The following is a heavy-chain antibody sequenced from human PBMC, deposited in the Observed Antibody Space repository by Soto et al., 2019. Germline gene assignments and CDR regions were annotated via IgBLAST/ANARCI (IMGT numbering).Heavy chain of an antibody. CDR3: ARARSVGIASN. CDR2: INPSGGST. V-gene: IGHV1-46*01. J-gene: IGHJ4*02. D-gene: IGHD2-21*01. CDR1: GYTFTSYY. Sequence: GASVKVSCKASGYTFTSYYMHWVRQAPGQGLEWMEIINPSGGSTSYAQKFQGRVTMTRDTSTSTVYMELSSLRSEDTAVYYCARARSVGIASNWGQGTLVTVSS.